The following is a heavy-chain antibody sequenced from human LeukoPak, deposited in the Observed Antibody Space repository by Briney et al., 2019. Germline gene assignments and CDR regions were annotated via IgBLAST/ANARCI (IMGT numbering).Heavy chain of an antibody. CDR1: GGSFSGYY. CDR2: INHSGST. CDR3: ARSSSWPSD. V-gene: IGHV4-34*01. J-gene: IGHJ4*02. D-gene: IGHD6-13*01. Sequence: PSETLSLTCAASGGSFSGYYWSWIRQPPGKGLEWIGEINHSGSTNYNPSLKSRVTISVDTSKNQFSLKLSSVTAADTAVYYCARSSSWPSDWGQGTLVTVSS.